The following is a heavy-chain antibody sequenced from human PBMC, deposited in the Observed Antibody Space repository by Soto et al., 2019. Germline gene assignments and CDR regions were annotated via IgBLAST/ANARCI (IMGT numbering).Heavy chain of an antibody. D-gene: IGHD3-16*01. V-gene: IGHV3-74*01. CDR3: ARGLKNYYAMDV. CDR2: LNSDGSSK. Sequence: VSLRLSCASSGFTFNSYWMHWVRQAPGKGLVWVSRLNSDGSSKYYGDSMKGRFTISRDNAENTVYLQVNSLRDEDTAVYFCARGLKNYYAMDVWGQGTTVTVSS. J-gene: IGHJ6*02. CDR1: GFTFNSYW.